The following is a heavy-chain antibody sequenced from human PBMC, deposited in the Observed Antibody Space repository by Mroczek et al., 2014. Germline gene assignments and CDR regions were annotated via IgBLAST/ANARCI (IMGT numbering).Heavy chain of an antibody. CDR2: MNPNSGNT. D-gene: IGHD4/OR15-4a*01. Sequence: QVQLQESGAEVKKPGASVKVSCKASGYTFTSYDINWVRQATGQGLEWMGWMNPNSGNTGYAQKFQGRVTMTRNTSISTAYMELSSLRSEDTAVYYCARTGVELTKHNFDYWGQGTLVTVSS. J-gene: IGHJ4*02. CDR1: GYTFTSYD. V-gene: IGHV1-8*01. CDR3: ARTGVELTKHNFDY.